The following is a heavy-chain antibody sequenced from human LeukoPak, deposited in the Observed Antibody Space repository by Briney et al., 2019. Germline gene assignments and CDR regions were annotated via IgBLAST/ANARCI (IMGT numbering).Heavy chain of an antibody. CDR1: GGSFSGYY. CDR3: ARQVRYYYDSSGHFDGDY. J-gene: IGHJ4*02. Sequence: SENLSLTCAGYGGSFSGYYWSRIRQPPGKGLEWIGEINHSGSTNYNPSLKSRVTISVDTSKNQFSLKLSSVTAADTAVYYCARQVRYYYDSSGHFDGDYWGQGTLVTVSS. CDR2: INHSGST. D-gene: IGHD3-22*01. V-gene: IGHV4-34*01.